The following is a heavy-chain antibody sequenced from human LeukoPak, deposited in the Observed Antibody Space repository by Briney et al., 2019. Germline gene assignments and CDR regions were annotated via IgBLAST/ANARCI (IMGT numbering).Heavy chain of an antibody. CDR3: ARRPLRWGPFYYGMDV. D-gene: IGHD3-16*01. Sequence: GGSLRLSCAASGFTFSSYWMHWVRQAPGKGLVWVSRINSDGSSTSYADSVKGRFTISRDNAKNTLYLQMNSLRAEDTAVYYCARRPLRWGPFYYGMDVWGQGTTVTVSS. CDR1: GFTFSSYW. V-gene: IGHV3-74*01. J-gene: IGHJ6*02. CDR2: INSDGSST.